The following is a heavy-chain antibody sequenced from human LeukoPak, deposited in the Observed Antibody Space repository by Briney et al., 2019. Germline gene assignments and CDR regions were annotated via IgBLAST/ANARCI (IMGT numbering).Heavy chain of an antibody. J-gene: IGHJ4*02. CDR2: INHSGST. V-gene: IGHV4-34*01. CDR1: GFTFSSYA. D-gene: IGHD6-19*01. CDR3: ARGTYQPVTYIAVAVSFDY. Sequence: PGGSLRLSCAASGFTFSSYAMSWVRQAPGKGLEWIGEINHSGSTNYNPSLKSRVTISVDTSKNQFSLKLSSVTAADTAVYYCARGTYQPVTYIAVAVSFDYWGQGTLVTVSS.